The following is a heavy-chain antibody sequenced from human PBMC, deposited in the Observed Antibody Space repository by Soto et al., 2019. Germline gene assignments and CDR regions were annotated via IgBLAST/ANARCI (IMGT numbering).Heavy chain of an antibody. J-gene: IGHJ3*01. D-gene: IGHD6-19*01. CDR2: IIPMFGIP. Sequence: QVQLVQSGAEVKKPGSSVKVSCKASGGTLNKHAITWVRRAPGEGLEWLGGIIPMFGIPNYSQKFQGRVTITADDSTNTSHMELNSLTSDATAAYYCARGGTSGWLKGAYDVWGQGTMVTVSS. CDR3: ARGGTSGWLKGAYDV. V-gene: IGHV1-69*01. CDR1: GGTLNKHA.